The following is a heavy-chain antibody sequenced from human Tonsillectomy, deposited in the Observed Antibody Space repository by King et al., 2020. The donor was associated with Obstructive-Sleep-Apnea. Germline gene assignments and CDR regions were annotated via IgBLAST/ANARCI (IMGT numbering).Heavy chain of an antibody. Sequence: QLQESGPGLVKPSETLSLTCTVSVCSISSSIYSWGWIRQPPWKGLEWIGSIYYSGSAYYNPSLKSRVTISLDTSKNQFSLKLSSVTAADTAVYYCARDDYGDNSRYFDYWGQGSLVTVSS. CDR3: ARDDYGDNSRYFDY. CDR1: VCSISSSIYS. CDR2: IYYSGSA. V-gene: IGHV4-39*07. J-gene: IGHJ4*02. D-gene: IGHD4-23*01.